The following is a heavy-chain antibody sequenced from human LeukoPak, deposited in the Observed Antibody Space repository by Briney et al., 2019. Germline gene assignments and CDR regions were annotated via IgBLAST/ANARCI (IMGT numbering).Heavy chain of an antibody. J-gene: IGHJ1*01. CDR2: MNPNSGYT. CDR3: EYFQH. Sequence: GASVKVSCKASAYTFSSYDINWVRQADGQGLEWMGWMNPNSGYTGYTQKCQGRVTITRNTSISRAYMELSSLRSDDTAVPPAEYFQHRGQGTLVTVSS. CDR1: AYTFSSYD. V-gene: IGHV1-8*03.